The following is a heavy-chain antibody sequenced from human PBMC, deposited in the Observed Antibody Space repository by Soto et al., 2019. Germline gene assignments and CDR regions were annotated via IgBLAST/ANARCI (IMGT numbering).Heavy chain of an antibody. CDR2: INAGNGNT. D-gene: IGHD3-16*01. CDR3: ARTWGWVKDFDY. CDR1: GYTFTSYA. V-gene: IGHV1-3*01. Sequence: QVQLVQSGAEVKKPGASVKVSCKASGYTFTSYAMHWVRQAPGQRLEWMGWINAGNGNTNYAQKFQGRVTITRDTSAMTGSMVMSGLRSEDTSVYDGARTWGWVKDFDYWGQGTLVTVSS. J-gene: IGHJ4*02.